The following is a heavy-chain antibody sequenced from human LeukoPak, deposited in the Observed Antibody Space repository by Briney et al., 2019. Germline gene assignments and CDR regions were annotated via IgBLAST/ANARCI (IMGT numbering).Heavy chain of an antibody. V-gene: IGHV3-48*03. CDR3: ARDISSSTRAFDI. Sequence: GGSLRLSCAASGFTLSTYEMTWVRQAPGKGLEGISFITSSGSPPFYADSVKGRFTIFRDTAKNSLFLQMNNLRGEDTAVYYCARDISSSTRAFDIWGQGTMVTVS. J-gene: IGHJ3*02. CDR2: ITSSGSPP. CDR1: GFTLSTYE. D-gene: IGHD2-15*01.